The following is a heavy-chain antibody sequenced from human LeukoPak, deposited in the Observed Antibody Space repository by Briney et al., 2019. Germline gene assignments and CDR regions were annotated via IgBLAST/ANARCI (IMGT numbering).Heavy chain of an antibody. CDR1: GLISDHV. Sequence: GRSLRLSCTVSGLISDHVMHWIRQAPGKGLEWVSGIDWSSGRIGYGESVKGRFTVSRDNAKNSLYLQMNNLRAEDTSVYYCVRGDYRDHWGQGTLVTVSS. D-gene: IGHD3-10*01. CDR2: IDWSSGRI. J-gene: IGHJ4*02. V-gene: IGHV3-9*01. CDR3: VRGDYRDH.